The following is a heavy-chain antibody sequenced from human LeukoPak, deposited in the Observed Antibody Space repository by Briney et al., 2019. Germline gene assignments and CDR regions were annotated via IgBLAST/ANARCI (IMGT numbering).Heavy chain of an antibody. J-gene: IGHJ4*02. D-gene: IGHD2-15*01. CDR3: ARDRRNNRYCSGGSCYLYFDY. CDR2: ISSSSSYI. Sequence: GGSLRLSCAASGFTFSSYSMNWVRQAPGKGLEWVSSISSSSSYIYYADSVKGRFTISRDNAKNSLYLQMNSLRAEDTAVYYCARDRRNNRYCSGGSCYLYFDYWGQGTLVTVSS. CDR1: GFTFSSYS. V-gene: IGHV3-21*01.